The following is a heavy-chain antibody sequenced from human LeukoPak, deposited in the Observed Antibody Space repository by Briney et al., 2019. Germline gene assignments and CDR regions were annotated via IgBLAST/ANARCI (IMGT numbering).Heavy chain of an antibody. Sequence: PGGSLRLSCAASGFTFSDHYMDWVRQAPGKGLEWVGRTRNKANSYTTEYAASVKGRFTISRDDSKNSLYLQMNSLKTEDTAVYYCARTSPVYDSSGYYLYYFDYWGQGTLVTVSS. V-gene: IGHV3-72*01. J-gene: IGHJ4*02. CDR3: ARTSPVYDSSGYYLYYFDY. CDR1: GFTFSDHY. CDR2: TRNKANSYTT. D-gene: IGHD3-22*01.